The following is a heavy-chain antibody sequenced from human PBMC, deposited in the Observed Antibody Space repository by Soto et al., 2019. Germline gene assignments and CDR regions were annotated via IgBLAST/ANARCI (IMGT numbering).Heavy chain of an antibody. CDR2: ISSNGGST. J-gene: IGHJ6*03. CDR1: GFTFSSYA. Sequence: EVQLVESGGGLVQPGGSLRLPCAASGFTFSSYAMHWVRQAPGKGLEYVSAISSNGGSTYYANSVKGRFTISRDNSKNTLYLQMGSLRAEDMAVYYCARSLGYSSSWYYYYYYMDVWGKGTTVTVSS. D-gene: IGHD6-13*01. CDR3: ARSLGYSSSWYYYYYYMDV. V-gene: IGHV3-64*01.